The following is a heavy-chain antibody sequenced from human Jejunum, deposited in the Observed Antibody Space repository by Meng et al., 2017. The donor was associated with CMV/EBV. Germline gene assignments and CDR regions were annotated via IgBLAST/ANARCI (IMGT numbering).Heavy chain of an antibody. J-gene: IGHJ1*01. D-gene: IGHD2/OR15-2a*01. CDR2: LYSGGFT. CDR3: ASPYNSTSAEYFRQ. CDR1: GFSVSSTY. Sequence: SGFSVSSTYMTWVRQVPGRELEWVSILYSGGFTYYADSVKGRFTISRDNSKNTVFLQMNSLRAEDTAIYYCASPYNSTSAEYFRQWGQGTLVTVSS. V-gene: IGHV3-53*01.